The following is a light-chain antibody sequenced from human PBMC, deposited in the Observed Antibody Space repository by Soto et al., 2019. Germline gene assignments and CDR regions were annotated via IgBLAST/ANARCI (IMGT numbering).Light chain of an antibody. CDR1: SSDVGSYKL. CDR3: CAYAGRSTFYV. Sequence: QSALTQPASVTGSPGQSITISCAGTSSDVGSYKLVSWYQQHPGKAPKLMIYEGSKRPSGVSNRFSGSKSGNTASLTISGLQAEDEADYYCCAYAGRSTFYVFAMGTKATVL. V-gene: IGLV2-23*01. J-gene: IGLJ1*01. CDR2: EGS.